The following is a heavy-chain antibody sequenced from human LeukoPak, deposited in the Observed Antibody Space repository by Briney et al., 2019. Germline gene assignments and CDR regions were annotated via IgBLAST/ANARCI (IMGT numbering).Heavy chain of an antibody. CDR3: ATSSGYSFWFDP. CDR2: INSDGSST. CDR1: GFTFSSYW. J-gene: IGHJ5*02. V-gene: IGHV3-74*01. D-gene: IGHD3-22*01. Sequence: GGSLRLSCAASGFTFSSYWMHWVRQAPGKGLVWVSRINSDGSSTSYADSVKGRFTISRDNAKNTLYLQMNSLRAEDTAVYYCATSSGYSFWFDPWGQGTLVTVSS.